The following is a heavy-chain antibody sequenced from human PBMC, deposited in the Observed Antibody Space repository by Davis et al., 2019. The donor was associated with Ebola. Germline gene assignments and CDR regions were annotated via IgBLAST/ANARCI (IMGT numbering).Heavy chain of an antibody. CDR1: GFTFSDYY. Sequence: GGSLRLSCAASGFTFSDYYMSWVRQAPGKGLEWVSVIYSGDSTYYADSVKGRFTISRDNSKNTLYLQMNSLRAEDTAVYYCARELYYYYYYGMDVWGQGTTVTVSS. V-gene: IGHV3-66*01. CDR2: IYSGDST. CDR3: ARELYYYYYYGMDV. J-gene: IGHJ6*02.